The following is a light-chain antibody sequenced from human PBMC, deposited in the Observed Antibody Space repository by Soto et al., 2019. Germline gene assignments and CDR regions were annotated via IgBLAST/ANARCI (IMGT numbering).Light chain of an antibody. CDR2: AAF. J-gene: IGKJ5*01. CDR3: QQYGSSPPIT. V-gene: IGKV3-20*01. CDR1: QSVSSSF. Sequence: EIVLTRSPGTLSLSPGERATLSCRASQSVSSSFLAWYQQKPGQAPRLLIYAAFRRASGVPDRFSGSGSGTDFTLTISRLEPEDFAVYYCQQYGSSPPITFGQGTRLEIK.